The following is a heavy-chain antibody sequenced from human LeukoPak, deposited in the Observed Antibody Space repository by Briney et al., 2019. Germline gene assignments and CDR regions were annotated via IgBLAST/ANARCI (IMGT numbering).Heavy chain of an antibody. Sequence: PGGSLRLSCAASGFTFSSYAMSWVRQAPGKGLEWVSAIIGSGGSTYYADSVKGRFTISRDNSKNTLYLQMNSLRAEDTAVYYCAKDRYCSSTSCYPRYFDYWGQGTLVTVSS. CDR2: IIGSGGST. V-gene: IGHV3-23*01. J-gene: IGHJ4*02. CDR3: AKDRYCSSTSCYPRYFDY. D-gene: IGHD2-2*01. CDR1: GFTFSSYA.